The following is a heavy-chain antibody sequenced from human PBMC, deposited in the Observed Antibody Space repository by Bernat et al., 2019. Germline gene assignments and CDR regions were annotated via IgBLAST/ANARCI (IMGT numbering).Heavy chain of an antibody. CDR2: IYYSGST. CDR3: ARSLYGDYVFVNLWFDP. Sequence: QLQLQESGPGLVKPSETLSLTCTVSGGSISSSSYYWGWIRQPPGKGLEWIGSIYYSGSTYYNPSLKSRVTISVDTSKNQFSLKLSSVTAADTAVYYCARSLYGDYVFVNLWFDPWGQGTLVTVSS. V-gene: IGHV4-39*01. J-gene: IGHJ5*02. CDR1: GGSISSSSYY. D-gene: IGHD4-17*01.